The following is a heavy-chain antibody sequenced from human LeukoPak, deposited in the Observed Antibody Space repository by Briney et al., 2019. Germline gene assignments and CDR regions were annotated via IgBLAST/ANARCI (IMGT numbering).Heavy chain of an antibody. J-gene: IGHJ4*02. V-gene: IGHV4-34*01. Sequence: SETLSLTCAAYGGSFSGYYSSWIRQPPGKGLEWIGEINHSGSTNYNPSLKSRVTISVDTSKNQFSLKLSSVTAADTAVYYCARHHPRNTVDFWGQGTLVTVSS. CDR3: ARHHPRNTVDF. CDR2: INHSGST. CDR1: GGSFSGYY. D-gene: IGHD2-8*02.